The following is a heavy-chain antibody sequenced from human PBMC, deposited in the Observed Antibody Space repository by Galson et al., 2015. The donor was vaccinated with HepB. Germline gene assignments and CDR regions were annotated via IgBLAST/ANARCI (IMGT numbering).Heavy chain of an antibody. D-gene: IGHD2-21*02. J-gene: IGHJ6*02. CDR1: GYTFTGYY. CDR2: INPISGDT. Sequence: SVKVSCKASGYTFTGYYIHWVRQAPGQGLEWMGRINPISGDTNYAQRFQGRVTMTRDTSTNTAYMELTRLRSDDTAVYYCATRRKGVVTSYGIDVWGQGTTVIVSS. V-gene: IGHV1-2*06. CDR3: ATRRKGVVTSYGIDV.